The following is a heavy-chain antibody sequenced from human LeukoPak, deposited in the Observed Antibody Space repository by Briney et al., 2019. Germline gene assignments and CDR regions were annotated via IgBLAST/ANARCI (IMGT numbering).Heavy chain of an antibody. D-gene: IGHD2-2*01. CDR1: GFTFSTYA. V-gene: IGHV3-23*01. CDR3: AKFEGLCGSANTCYHFDC. CDR2: LSGSGGST. Sequence: GGSLRLSCDASGFTFSTYAMSWVRQAPGEGLEWVSGLSGSGGSTWYADSVKGRFNISRDNSKNTVYLHMNSLRAENTAVYYCAKFEGLCGSANTCYHFDCWGQGTLVTVSS. J-gene: IGHJ4*02.